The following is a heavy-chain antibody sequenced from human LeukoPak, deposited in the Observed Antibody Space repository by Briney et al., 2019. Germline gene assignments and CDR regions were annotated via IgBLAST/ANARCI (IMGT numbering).Heavy chain of an antibody. V-gene: IGHV4-59*11. Sequence: SETLSLTCTVSGGSISSHHWTWFRQSPEKGLEWIGNIYYTGSTNYNPSLKSRVTISIDTSKNQFSLKLNSVTAADTAVYYCARDPGDSGWFNFDFWGQGTLVTVSS. CDR3: ARDPGDSGWFNFDF. CDR2: IYYTGST. CDR1: GGSISSHH. J-gene: IGHJ4*02. D-gene: IGHD6-13*01.